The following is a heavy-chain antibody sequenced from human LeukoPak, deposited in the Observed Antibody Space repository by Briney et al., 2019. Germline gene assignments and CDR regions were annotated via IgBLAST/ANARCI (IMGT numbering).Heavy chain of an antibody. CDR2: IYSGST. J-gene: IGHJ6*02. V-gene: IGHV4-59*01. Sequence: SETLSLTCAVSGDSIKDYYWSWIRQTPGRGLNLIGYIYSGSTNYNPSLKSRVTISVDTSKNQVSLKLRSVTAADTAVYYCARDIDLIVGATRDYGMDVWGQGTTVTVSS. CDR1: GDSIKDYY. CDR3: ARDIDLIVGATRDYGMDV. D-gene: IGHD1-26*01.